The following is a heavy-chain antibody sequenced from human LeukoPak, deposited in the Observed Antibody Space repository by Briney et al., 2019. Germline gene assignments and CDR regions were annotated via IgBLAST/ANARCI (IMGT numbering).Heavy chain of an antibody. J-gene: IGHJ4*02. CDR2: INHSGST. CDR1: GGSFSGYY. V-gene: IGHV4-34*01. Sequence: SETLSLTCAVYGGSFSGYYWSWIRQPPGKGLEWIGEINHSGSTNYNPSLKSRVTISVDTSKNQFPLKLSSVTAADTAVYYCARLYSSSWYLDYYFDYWGQGTLVTVSS. CDR3: ARLYSSSWYLDYYFDY. D-gene: IGHD6-13*01.